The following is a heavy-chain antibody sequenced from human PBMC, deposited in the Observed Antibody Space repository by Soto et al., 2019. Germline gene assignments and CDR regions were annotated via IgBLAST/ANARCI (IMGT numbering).Heavy chain of an antibody. Sequence: QVQLMQSGAEVKKPGASVKVSCKASGYTFRNFGISWVRQAPGQGLEWLGWISTDNGNTKYAQNFHDRVTMTTDTATTTAYMELRSLRSDDTAVYYCTSDAKYYDILTGYFVNDYWGQGTLVTVSS. V-gene: IGHV1-18*01. CDR2: ISTDNGNT. CDR3: TSDAKYYDILTGYFVNDY. J-gene: IGHJ4*02. CDR1: GYTFRNFG. D-gene: IGHD3-9*01.